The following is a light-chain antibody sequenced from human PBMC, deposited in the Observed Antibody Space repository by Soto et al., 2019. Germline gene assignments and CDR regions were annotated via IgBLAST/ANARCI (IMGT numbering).Light chain of an antibody. V-gene: IGKV3-15*01. CDR3: QQRKT. Sequence: EIVMTQSPATLSVSPGERVTLSCRASQDIRSSLAWYQQKPGQAPRLLIYGASTRATGIPARFSGSGSGTEFTLTVSSLQSEDFAVYYCQQRKTFGGGTKVDIK. J-gene: IGKJ4*01. CDR2: GAS. CDR1: QDIRSS.